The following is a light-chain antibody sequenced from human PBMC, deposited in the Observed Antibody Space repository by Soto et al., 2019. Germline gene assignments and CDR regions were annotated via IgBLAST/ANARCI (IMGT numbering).Light chain of an antibody. V-gene: IGLV2-14*01. J-gene: IGLJ2*01. Sequence: QSALTQPASVSGSPGQSITISCTGTSSDVGGYKYVSWYQQYPGKAPKLMIYDVSNRPSGVSNRFSGSKSGNTASLTISGLRAEDEADYYCNSYTSSSTRVYGGGTKLTVL. CDR1: SSDVGGYKY. CDR2: DVS. CDR3: NSYTSSSTRV.